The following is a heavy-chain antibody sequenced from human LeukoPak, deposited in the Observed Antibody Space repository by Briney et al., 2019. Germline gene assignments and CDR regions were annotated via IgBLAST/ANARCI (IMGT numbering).Heavy chain of an antibody. CDR2: IFHSGSS. Sequence: TSETLSLTCAVSGYSISSGHDWGCIRQPPGKGLEWIGNIFHSGSSYYNPSLKSRVTISVDTSKNQFSLKLSSVTAADTAVYYCARDQLYCGADCYPFVHWGEDTLVTVSS. CDR1: GYSISSGHD. J-gene: IGHJ1*01. D-gene: IGHD2-21*02. CDR3: ARDQLYCGADCYPFVH. V-gene: IGHV4-38-2*02.